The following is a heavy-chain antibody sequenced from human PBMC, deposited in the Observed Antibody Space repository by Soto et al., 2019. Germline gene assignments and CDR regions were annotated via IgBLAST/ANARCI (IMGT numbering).Heavy chain of an antibody. Sequence: SETLSLTCTVSCGSVSGYYWSWIRQPPGKGLEWLGYIFYRGTTLYNPSVQSRVTISVDTSKNQFSLKLSSVTAADTAVYYCTRHAIIPKLQYGMDVWGQGITVTVSS. D-gene: IGHD2-15*01. J-gene: IGHJ6*02. CDR2: IFYRGTT. CDR1: CGSVSGYY. CDR3: TRHAIIPKLQYGMDV. V-gene: IGHV4-59*02.